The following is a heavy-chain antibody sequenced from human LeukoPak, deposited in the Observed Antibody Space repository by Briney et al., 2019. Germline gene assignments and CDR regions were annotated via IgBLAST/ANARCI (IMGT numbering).Heavy chain of an antibody. V-gene: IGHV4-39*01. CDR1: GGSISSTKYY. CDR2: IYYSRST. J-gene: IGHJ4*02. CDR3: ARPGTWGSLDY. Sequence: SETLSLTCTASGGSISSTKYYWGWIRQPPGKGLEWIGTIYYSRSTYYNPSLRSRVTISLDTSKNQFSLKLSSVTAADTAVYYCARPGTWGSLDYWGQGTLVTVSS. D-gene: IGHD1-14*01.